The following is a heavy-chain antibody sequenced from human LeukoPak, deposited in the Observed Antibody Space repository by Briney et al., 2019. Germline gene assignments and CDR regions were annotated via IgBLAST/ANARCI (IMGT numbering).Heavy chain of an antibody. V-gene: IGHV4-30-2*01. CDR1: GGSISSGGYS. J-gene: IGHJ5*02. D-gene: IGHD3-9*01. CDR2: IYHSGST. Sequence: SETLSLTCAVSGGSISSGGYSWSWIRQPPGKGLEWIGYIYHSGSTYYNPSLKSRVTISVDRSKNQFSLKLSSVTAADTAVYYCARGGDSDWLGFDPWGQGTLATVSS. CDR3: ARGGDSDWLGFDP.